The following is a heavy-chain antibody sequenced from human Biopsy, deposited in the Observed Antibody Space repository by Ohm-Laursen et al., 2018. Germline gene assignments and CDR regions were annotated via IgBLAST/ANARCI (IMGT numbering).Heavy chain of an antibody. CDR2: IHHSGST. J-gene: IGHJ6*02. V-gene: IGHV4-4*09. CDR1: GVSITAYY. CDR3: ARMDCSGGSCHYYSYGMDV. D-gene: IGHD2-15*01. Sequence: SETLSLTCIVSGVSITAYYWSWTRQPPGKGLECIGNIHHSGSTNYNPSLKSRLTISVDTSKNQFSLKLSSVTAADTAVYYCARMDCSGGSCHYYSYGMDVWGQGTTVTVSS.